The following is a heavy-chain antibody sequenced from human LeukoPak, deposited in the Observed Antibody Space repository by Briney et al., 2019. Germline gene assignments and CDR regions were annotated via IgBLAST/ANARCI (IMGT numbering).Heavy chain of an antibody. CDR1: RFTFSSYS. J-gene: IGHJ4*02. D-gene: IGHD2-2*01. CDR2: IYYSGST. V-gene: IGHV4-59*06. Sequence: PGGSLRLSCAASRFTFSSYSMNWVRQAPGKGLEWIGYIYYSGSTYYNPSLKSRVTISVDTSKNQFSLKLSSVTAADTAVYYCAREPRSRYCSSTSCYLFDYWGQGTLVTVSS. CDR3: AREPRSRYCSSTSCYLFDY.